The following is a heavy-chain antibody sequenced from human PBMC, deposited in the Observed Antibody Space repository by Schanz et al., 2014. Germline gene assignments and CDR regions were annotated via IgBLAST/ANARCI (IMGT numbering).Heavy chain of an antibody. D-gene: IGHD2-21*02. J-gene: IGHJ2*01. Sequence: EVQLLESGGGLVQPGGSLRLSCSASTFTFDHYAMTWVRQAPGKGLEWVAAVSSRSDEIKYADSVRGRFTISRVNSRSTMYLQMNSLRAEDTAVYFCAKDLGVDCGDGCFNWYFDLWGRGTLVTVSS. V-gene: IGHV3-23*05. CDR2: VSSRSDEI. CDR3: AKDLGVDCGDGCFNWYFDL. CDR1: TFTFDHYA.